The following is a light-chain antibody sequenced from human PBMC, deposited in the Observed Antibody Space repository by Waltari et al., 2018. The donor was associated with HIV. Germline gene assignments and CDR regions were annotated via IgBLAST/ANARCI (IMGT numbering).Light chain of an antibody. CDR3: QSYDSSLRV. J-gene: IGLJ3*02. CDR2: DTI. V-gene: IGLV1-40*01. Sequence: QSVLTQPPSVSGAPGQRVTISCTGSSSNIGAGYDVHWYQQLPGTAPNLLTYDTINRPSGVPYRFSGSKSGTSASLAITGLQAEDEADYYCQSYDSSLRVFGGGTKLTVL. CDR1: SSNIGAGYD.